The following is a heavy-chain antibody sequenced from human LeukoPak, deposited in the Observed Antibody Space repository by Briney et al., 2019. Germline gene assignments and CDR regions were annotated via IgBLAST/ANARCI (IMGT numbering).Heavy chain of an antibody. J-gene: IGHJ4*02. CDR3: AKGDSSAYYSSFDY. Sequence: GGSLRLSCAASGFTFSSYAMSWVRQAPGKGLEWVSGISGSGGSIYYADSVKGRFTISRDNSKNTLYLQMNSLRAEDTAVYYCAKGDSSAYYSSFDYWGQGALVTVSS. V-gene: IGHV3-23*01. CDR2: ISGSGGSI. CDR1: GFTFSSYA. D-gene: IGHD3-22*01.